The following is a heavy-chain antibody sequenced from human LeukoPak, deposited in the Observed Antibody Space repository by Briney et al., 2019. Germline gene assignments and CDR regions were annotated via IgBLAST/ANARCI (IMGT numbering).Heavy chain of an antibody. V-gene: IGHV1-2*02. J-gene: IGHJ4*02. Sequence: RASVKVSCKASGYTFTSYGISWVRQAPGQGLEWMGWINPNSGGTNYAQKFQGRVTMTRDTSISTAYMELSRLRSDDTAVYYCAREGDYGDYSIVDYWGQGTLVTVSS. CDR1: GYTFTSYG. CDR3: AREGDYGDYSIVDY. D-gene: IGHD4-17*01. CDR2: INPNSGGT.